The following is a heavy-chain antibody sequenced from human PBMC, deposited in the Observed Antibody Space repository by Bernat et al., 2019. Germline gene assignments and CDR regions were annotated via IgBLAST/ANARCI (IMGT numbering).Heavy chain of an antibody. D-gene: IGHD4-17*01. Sequence: EVQLVESGGGLVKPGGSLRLSCAASGFTFSNAWMNWVRQAPGKGLEWVGRIKSKTDGGTTDYAAPVKGRFTISRDDSKNTLYLQMNSLKTEDTAVYYCTTSAPGYRGAAYGDYVEEGAFDIWGQGTMVTVSS. CDR2: IKSKTDGGTT. CDR3: TTSAPGYRGAAYGDYVEEGAFDI. CDR1: GFTFSNAW. V-gene: IGHV3-15*07. J-gene: IGHJ3*02.